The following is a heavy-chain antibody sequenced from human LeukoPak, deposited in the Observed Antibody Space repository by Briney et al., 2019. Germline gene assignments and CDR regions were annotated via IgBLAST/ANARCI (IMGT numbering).Heavy chain of an antibody. CDR1: SGSISSSSYY. D-gene: IGHD1-1*01. Sequence: SETLSLTCSVSSGSISSSSYYWGWIRQPPGKGLEWIGSIYYSGNTYNNPSLKSRVTVSVDTSKNQFSLKLSSVIEADTAVYYCARAYAGYASRFDYWGQGILVTVSS. CDR2: IYYSGNT. V-gene: IGHV4-39*07. J-gene: IGHJ4*02. CDR3: ARAYAGYASRFDY.